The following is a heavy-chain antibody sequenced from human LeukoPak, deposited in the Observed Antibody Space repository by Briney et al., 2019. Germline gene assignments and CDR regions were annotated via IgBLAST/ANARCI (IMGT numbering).Heavy chain of an antibody. J-gene: IGHJ4*02. CDR1: GFTFSSYW. CDR3: ARQDLWQHCDS. CDR2: ISSSGVLT. Sequence: GRSVRLSCAASGFTFSSYWMNWFRQAPGKGLEWVSYISSSGVLTEYGDSVKGRFTISRDNGKNSVYLQMNSLRADDTAVYYCARQDLWQHCDSWGQGALVTVSS. V-gene: IGHV3-21*04. D-gene: IGHD2-21*01.